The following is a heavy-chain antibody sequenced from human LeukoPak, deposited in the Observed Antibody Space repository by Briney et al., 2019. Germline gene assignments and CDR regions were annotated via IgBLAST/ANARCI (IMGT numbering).Heavy chain of an antibody. V-gene: IGHV3-23*01. J-gene: IGHJ4*02. Sequence: GGSLRLSCAASGFTFSSYAMSWVRQAPGKGLEWVSAISGSGGSTYYADSVKGRFTISRDNSKNTLYLQMNSLRAEDTAVYYCAKGAHPITMIVVVILPFGYWGQGTLVTVSS. CDR3: AKGAHPITMIVVVILPFGY. CDR2: ISGSGGST. CDR1: GFTFSSYA. D-gene: IGHD3-22*01.